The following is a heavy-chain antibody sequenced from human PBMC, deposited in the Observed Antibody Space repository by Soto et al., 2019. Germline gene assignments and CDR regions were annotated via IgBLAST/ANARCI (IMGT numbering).Heavy chain of an antibody. CDR3: ARIGSGYFYGAFDS. CDR2: IYYSGTT. V-gene: IGHV4-59*01. J-gene: IGHJ4*02. D-gene: IGHD2-21*02. CDR1: GGSISGYY. Sequence: PSETLSLTCTVSGGSISGYYWSWIRQPPGKGLEWIGNIYYSGTTNYNPSLKSRVTISVDTSKNQFSLKLRSVTAADTAVYYCARIGSGYFYGAFDSWGQGILVTVSS.